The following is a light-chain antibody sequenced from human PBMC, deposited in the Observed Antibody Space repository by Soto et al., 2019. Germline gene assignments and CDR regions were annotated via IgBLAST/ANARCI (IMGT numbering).Light chain of an antibody. Sequence: IRMTHSPSSFSASTLYRVSITFLSSQGISSYLAWYQQKPGKAPKLLIYAASTLQSGVPSRFSGSGSGTDFTLTISCLQSEDFATYYCQQYYSYPPTFGQGTKVDIK. CDR2: AAS. CDR3: QQYYSYPPT. V-gene: IGKV1-8*01. J-gene: IGKJ1*01. CDR1: QGISSY.